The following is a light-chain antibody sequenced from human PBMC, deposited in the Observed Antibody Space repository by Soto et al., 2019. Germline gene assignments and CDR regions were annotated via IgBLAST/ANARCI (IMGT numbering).Light chain of an antibody. CDR2: GAS. CDR3: QQYGSSLWT. V-gene: IGKV3-20*01. CDR1: QTISSTY. Sequence: EIVLTQSPGTLSLSPGERATLSCRASQTISSTYLTWYQQKPGQAPRLLIYGASSRATGIPDRFGGSGSGTDFTLTINRLEPEDFAVYYCQQYGSSLWTFGQGTKVDIK. J-gene: IGKJ1*01.